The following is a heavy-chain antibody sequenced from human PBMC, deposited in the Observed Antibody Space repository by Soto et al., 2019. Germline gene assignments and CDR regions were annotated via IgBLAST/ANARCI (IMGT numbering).Heavy chain of an antibody. V-gene: IGHV3-21*01. CDR3: ARYDSSGYYWPYYYYGMDV. D-gene: IGHD3-22*01. CDR2: ISDSSSYI. Sequence: EVQLVESGGGLVKPGGSLRLSCAASGFTFSTYSMNWVRQAPGKGLEWVLSISDSSSYIYYADSVKGRFTISRDNAKNXLXXQMNSRRAEDTAVYYCARYDSSGYYWPYYYYGMDVWGQGTTVTVSS. CDR1: GFTFSTYS. J-gene: IGHJ6*02.